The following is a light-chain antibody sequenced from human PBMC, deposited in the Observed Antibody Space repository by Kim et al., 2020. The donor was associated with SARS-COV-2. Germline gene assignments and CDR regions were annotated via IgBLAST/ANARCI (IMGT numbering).Light chain of an antibody. CDR3: QQYHSVPLT. Sequence: DIQMTQSPSALSAPVGDRVSITCRASQSIDRWLAWFQQKPGKAPKLLIYDVSSFESGLPSRFSSTGSGTDFTLTISGLQLDDSATYYCQQYHSVPLTFGGGTKVDIK. J-gene: IGKJ4*01. V-gene: IGKV1-5*01. CDR2: DVS. CDR1: QSIDRW.